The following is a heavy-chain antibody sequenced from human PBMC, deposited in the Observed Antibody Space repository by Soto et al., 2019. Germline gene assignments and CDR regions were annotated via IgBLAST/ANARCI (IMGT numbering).Heavy chain of an antibody. CDR1: GGSISSSSYY. J-gene: IGHJ4*02. Sequence: SETLSLTCTVSGGSISSSSYYWGWIRQPPGKGLEWIGSIYYSGSTYYNPSLKSRVTISVDTSKNQFSLKLSSVTAADTAVYYCARKVRNFDYWGQGTLVTVSS. CDR2: IYYSGST. D-gene: IGHD3-10*01. V-gene: IGHV4-39*01. CDR3: ARKVRNFDY.